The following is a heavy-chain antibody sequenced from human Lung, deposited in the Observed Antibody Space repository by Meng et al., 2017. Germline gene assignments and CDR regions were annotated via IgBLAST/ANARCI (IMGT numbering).Heavy chain of an antibody. Sequence: GESLKISCAASGFTFSNAWMTWVRQAPGKGLEWIGRMKSNVDGGTVDYAAAVKGRFFISRDDSENTFYLQMNSLKTEDTAVYYFSGHVDDWGHGTLVTVSS. V-gene: IGHV3-15*01. J-gene: IGHJ4*01. CDR1: GFTFSNAW. CDR2: MKSNVDGGTV. CDR3: SGHVDD.